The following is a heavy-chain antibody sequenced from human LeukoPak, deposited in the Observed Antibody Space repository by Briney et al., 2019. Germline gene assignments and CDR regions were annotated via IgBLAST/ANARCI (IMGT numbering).Heavy chain of an antibody. CDR1: GFTFSSYG. Sequence: GGSLRLSCAASGFTFSSYGMEWVRQAPGKGLEWVAVIWYDGSNKYYADSVKGRFTISRDNSKNTLYLQMNSLRAEDTAVYYCARDAGISRLSAYYYYYGMDVWGQGTTVTVSS. J-gene: IGHJ6*02. CDR2: IWYDGSNK. V-gene: IGHV3-33*01. CDR3: ARDAGISRLSAYYYYYGMDV. D-gene: IGHD2/OR15-2a*01.